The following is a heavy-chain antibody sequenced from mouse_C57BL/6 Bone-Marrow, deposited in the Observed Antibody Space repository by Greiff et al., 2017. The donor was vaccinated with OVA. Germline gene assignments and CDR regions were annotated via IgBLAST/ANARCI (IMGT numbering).Heavy chain of an antibody. CDR3: ARDYYGSSDYFDY. Sequence: EVKVVESGGGLVKPGGSLKLSCAASGFTFSSYAMSWVRQTPEKRLEWVATISDGGSYTYYPDNVKGRFTISRDNAKNNLYLQMSHLKSEDTAMYYCARDYYGSSDYFDYWGQGTTLTVSS. D-gene: IGHD1-1*01. V-gene: IGHV5-4*01. CDR2: ISDGGSYT. J-gene: IGHJ2*01. CDR1: GFTFSSYA.